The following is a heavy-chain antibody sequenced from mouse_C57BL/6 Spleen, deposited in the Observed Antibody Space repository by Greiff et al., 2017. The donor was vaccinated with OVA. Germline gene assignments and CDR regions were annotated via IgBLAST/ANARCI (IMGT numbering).Heavy chain of an antibody. CDR1: GYTFTDYE. D-gene: IGHD1-1*01. CDR2: IDPETGGT. CDR3: TRSLHYYGSSYWYFDV. Sequence: VQLMESGAELVRPGASVTLSCKASGYTFTDYEMHWVKQTPVHGLEWIGAIDPETGGTAYNQKFKGKAILTADKSSSTAYMELRSLTSEDSAVYYCTRSLHYYGSSYWYFDVWGKGTTVTVSS. J-gene: IGHJ1*03. V-gene: IGHV1-15*01.